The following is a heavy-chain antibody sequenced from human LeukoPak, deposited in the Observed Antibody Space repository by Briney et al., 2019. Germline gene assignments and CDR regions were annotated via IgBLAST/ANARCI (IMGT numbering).Heavy chain of an antibody. CDR2: ISYDGSDK. J-gene: IGHJ4*02. Sequence: GGSLRLSCAASGFTLSRYGMHWVRQAPGKGLEWVAVISYDGSDKHYADSVKGRFTISRDNSKNTLYLQMNSLRTDDTAMYYCAKGYDYGDSWGQGTLVTVSS. CDR1: GFTLSRYG. CDR3: AKGYDYGDS. D-gene: IGHD2-15*01. V-gene: IGHV3-30*18.